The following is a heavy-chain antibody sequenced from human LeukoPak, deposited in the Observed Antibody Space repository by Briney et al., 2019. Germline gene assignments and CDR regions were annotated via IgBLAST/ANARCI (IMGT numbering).Heavy chain of an antibody. CDR1: GFTFSSYS. J-gene: IGHJ5*02. CDR3: ARGVPNWFDP. D-gene: IGHD6-6*01. CDR2: ISSSSNTI. Sequence: GGSLRLSCAASGFTFSSYSMNWVRQAPGKGLEWVSYISSSSNTIYYADSLKGRFTISRDNAKNSLYLQMNSLRAEDTAVYYCARGVPNWFDPWGQGTLVTVSS. V-gene: IGHV3-48*01.